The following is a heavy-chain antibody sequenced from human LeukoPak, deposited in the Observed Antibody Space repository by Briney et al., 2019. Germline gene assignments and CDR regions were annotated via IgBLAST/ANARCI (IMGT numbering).Heavy chain of an antibody. CDR2: ISSTSTI. CDR1: GFXFSSYT. Sequence: PGGSLRLSCAASGFXFSSYTINWVRQAPGKGLEWVSYISSTSTIYYADSVKGRFSISRDNAKNSLYLQMNSLRDEDTAVYFCARGTVRGLTDYWGQGTLVTVSS. D-gene: IGHD3-10*01. V-gene: IGHV3-48*02. J-gene: IGHJ4*02. CDR3: ARGTVRGLTDY.